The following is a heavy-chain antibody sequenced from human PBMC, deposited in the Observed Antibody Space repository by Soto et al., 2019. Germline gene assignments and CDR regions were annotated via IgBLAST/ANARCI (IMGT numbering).Heavy chain of an antibody. CDR2: ISGSGGST. D-gene: IGHD6-19*01. Sequence: HPGGSLRLSCASSGFTFISYAMSWVRQAPGKGLEWVSAISGSGGSTYYADSVKGRFTISRDNSKNTLYLQMNSLRAEDTAVYYCAKDQQWPSYGMDVGGQGTTVTVSS. CDR3: AKDQQWPSYGMDV. V-gene: IGHV3-23*01. J-gene: IGHJ6*02. CDR1: GFTFISYA.